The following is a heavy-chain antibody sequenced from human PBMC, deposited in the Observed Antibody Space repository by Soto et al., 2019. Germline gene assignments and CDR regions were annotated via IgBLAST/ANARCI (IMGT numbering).Heavy chain of an antibody. CDR3: ARHHGDSETLYYYYGMDV. CDR2: IYYSGST. V-gene: IGHV4-39*01. Sequence: SETLSLTCTVSGDSSSSSHYFWRWIRQPPGKGLEWIGSIYYSGSTYYNPSLKSRVSMSVDTSKNQFSLRMSSMTAADTAVYYCARHHGDSETLYYYYGMDVWGQGTTVT. J-gene: IGHJ6*02. CDR1: GDSSSSSHYF. D-gene: IGHD1-26*01.